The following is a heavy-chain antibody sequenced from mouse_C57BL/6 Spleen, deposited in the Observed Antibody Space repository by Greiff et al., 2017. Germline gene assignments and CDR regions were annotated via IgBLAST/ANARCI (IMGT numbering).Heavy chain of an antibody. CDR2: IHPNSGST. Sequence: QVQLQQPGAELVKPGASVKLSCKASGYTFTSYWMHWVKQRPGQGLEWIGMIHPNSGSTNYNEKFKSKATLTVDKSSSTAYMQLSSLTSEDSAVYYCASRRNYDEFLYFDYWGQGTTLTVSS. CDR3: ASRRNYDEFLYFDY. CDR1: GYTFTSYW. D-gene: IGHD2-4*01. J-gene: IGHJ2*01. V-gene: IGHV1-64*01.